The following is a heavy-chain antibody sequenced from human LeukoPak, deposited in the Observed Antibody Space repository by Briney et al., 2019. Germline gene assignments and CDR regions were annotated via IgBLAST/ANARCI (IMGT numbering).Heavy chain of an antibody. CDR1: GYTFTSYA. CDR3: ARDGPNTLEWFTNYFDY. Sequence: SVKVSCKASGYTFTSYAISWVRQAPGQGLEWMGGIIPIFGTADYAQKFQGRVTITADESTSTAYMELSSLRSEDTAVYYCARDGPNTLEWFTNYFDYWGQGTLVTVSS. V-gene: IGHV1-69*13. D-gene: IGHD3-3*01. CDR2: IIPIFGTA. J-gene: IGHJ4*02.